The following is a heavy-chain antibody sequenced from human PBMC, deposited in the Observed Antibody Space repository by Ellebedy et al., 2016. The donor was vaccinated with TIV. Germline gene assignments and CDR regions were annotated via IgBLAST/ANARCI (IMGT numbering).Heavy chain of an antibody. CDR3: AKVHGPVVVVAASIGASDY. CDR2: ISGSAFST. CDR1: GFTFSSYA. Sequence: GESLKISCAASGFTFSSYAMTWVRQAPGKGLEWVSTISGSAFSTYYADSVKGRFTIARDNSKNTLYLQMKRLRAEDTAVYYCAKVHGPVVVVAASIGASDYWGQGTLVTVSS. D-gene: IGHD2-2*02. J-gene: IGHJ4*02. V-gene: IGHV3-23*01.